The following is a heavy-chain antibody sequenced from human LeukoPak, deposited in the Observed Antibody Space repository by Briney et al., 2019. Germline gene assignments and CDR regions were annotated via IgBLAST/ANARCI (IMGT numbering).Heavy chain of an antibody. D-gene: IGHD3-22*01. CDR3: ARDSDSSGPNWFDP. CDR2: ISYDGSNK. CDR1: GFTFSSYA. Sequence: GGSLRLSCAASGFTFSSYAMHWVRQAPGKGLEWVAVISYDGSNKYYADSVKGRFTISRDNSKSTLYLQMNSLRAEDTAVCYCARDSDSSGPNWFDPWGQGTLVTVSS. J-gene: IGHJ5*02. V-gene: IGHV3-30-3*01.